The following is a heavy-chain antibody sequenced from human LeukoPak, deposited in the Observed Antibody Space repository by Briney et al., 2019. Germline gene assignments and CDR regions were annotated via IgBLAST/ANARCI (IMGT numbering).Heavy chain of an antibody. J-gene: IGHJ3*02. CDR3: ARHAFLVVIKGDAFDI. CDR2: ISAYNGNT. Sequence: EASVRVSCKASGYTFTSYGISWVRQAPGQGLERMGWISAYNGNTNYAQKLQGRVTMTTDTSTSTAYMELRSLRSDDTAVYYCARHAFLVVIKGDAFDIWGQGTMVTVSS. CDR1: GYTFTSYG. D-gene: IGHD3-22*01. V-gene: IGHV1-18*01.